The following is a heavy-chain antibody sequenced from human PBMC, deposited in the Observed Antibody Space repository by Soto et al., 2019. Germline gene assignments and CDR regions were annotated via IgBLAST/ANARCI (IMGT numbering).Heavy chain of an antibody. CDR1: GGSFSSYA. Sequence: QVQLVQSGAVVKKPGSSVKVSCKASGGSFSSYAISWVRQAPGQGLEWMGGIIPIVGTGNYAQNFQGRVTITADESTSTAYMELSSLRSEDTAMYYCARDVRAAGRPGMDVWGQGTTVTVSS. CDR3: ARDVRAAGRPGMDV. CDR2: IIPIVGTG. V-gene: IGHV1-69*01. J-gene: IGHJ6*02. D-gene: IGHD6-25*01.